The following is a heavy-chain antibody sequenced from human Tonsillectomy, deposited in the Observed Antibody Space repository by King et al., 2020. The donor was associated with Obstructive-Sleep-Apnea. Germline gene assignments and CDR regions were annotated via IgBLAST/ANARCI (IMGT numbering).Heavy chain of an antibody. CDR2: ISYDGSNK. J-gene: IGHJ2*01. CDR1: GFTFSSYG. Sequence: VQLVESGGGVVQPGRSLRLSCAASGFTFSSYGMHWVRQAPGKGLEWVAVISYDGSNKYYADSVKGRFTISRDNSKNTLYLQMNSLRAEETAVYYCAKLWGDCSGGSCYDLWGRGTLVTVSS. CDR3: AKLWGDCSGGSCYDL. D-gene: IGHD2-15*01. V-gene: IGHV3-30*18.